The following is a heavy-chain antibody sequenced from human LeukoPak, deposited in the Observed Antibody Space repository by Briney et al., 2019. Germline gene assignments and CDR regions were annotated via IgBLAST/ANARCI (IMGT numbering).Heavy chain of an antibody. CDR2: IYHSGST. J-gene: IGHJ2*01. CDR3: ARKLRTGWYFDL. V-gene: IGHV4-4*02. CDR1: GDSISSSNW. D-gene: IGHD3/OR15-3a*01. Sequence: KPSETLSLTCAVSGDSISSSNWWSWVRQPPGKGLEWIGEIYHSGSTNYNPSLKSRVTISVDKSKSQFSLKLSSVTAADTAVYYCARKLRTGWYFDLWGRGTLVTVSS.